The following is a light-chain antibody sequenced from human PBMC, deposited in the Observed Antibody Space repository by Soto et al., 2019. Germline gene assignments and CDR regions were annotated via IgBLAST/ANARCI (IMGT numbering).Light chain of an antibody. J-gene: IGKJ3*01. V-gene: IGKV3-20*01. Sequence: EIVLTQSPGTLSLSPGERATLSCMASQSVSSNLAWYQQKPGQAPRLLIYGTSIRASGVPERFSGGGSGTDFTLTITRLEPEDFAVYYCQQYGSSLFTFGPGTKVDI. CDR1: QSVSSN. CDR3: QQYGSSLFT. CDR2: GTS.